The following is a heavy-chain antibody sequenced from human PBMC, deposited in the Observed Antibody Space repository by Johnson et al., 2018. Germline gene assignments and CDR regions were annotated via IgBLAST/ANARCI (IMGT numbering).Heavy chain of an antibody. CDR3: AGCRRDYYNFGMDV. Sequence: VQLVESGGGLVQPGWSLRLSCAASGFILSNKYMTWVRQAPGQGLEWVSIIYRGGSGGRIYYADSVKGRFTISRDNSKNTLFLQMNNRRAEDTAVYYCAGCRRDYYNFGMDVWGQGTTVTVSS. V-gene: IGHV3-53*01. CDR2: IYRGGSGGRI. J-gene: IGHJ6*02. CDR1: GFILSNKY. D-gene: IGHD6-6*01.